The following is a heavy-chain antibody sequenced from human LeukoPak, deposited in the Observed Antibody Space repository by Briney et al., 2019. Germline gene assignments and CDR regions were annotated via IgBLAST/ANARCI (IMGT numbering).Heavy chain of an antibody. CDR3: ARGALTSDYDILTGYYMDV. V-gene: IGHV4-34*01. D-gene: IGHD3-9*01. CDR1: GGSFSGYY. J-gene: IGHJ6*03. Sequence: SETLSLTCAVYGGSFSGYYWSWIRQPPGKGLEWIGEINHSGSTNYNPSLKSRVTISVDTSKNQFSLKLSSVTAADTAVYYCARGALTSDYDILTGYYMDVWGKGTTVTVSS. CDR2: INHSGST.